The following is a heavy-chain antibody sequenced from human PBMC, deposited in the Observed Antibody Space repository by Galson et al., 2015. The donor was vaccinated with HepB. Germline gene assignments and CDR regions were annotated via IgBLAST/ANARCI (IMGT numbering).Heavy chain of an antibody. J-gene: IGHJ4*02. Sequence: SLRLSCAASGFTFSSYGMHWVRQAPGKGLEWVAVIWYDGSNKYYADSVKGRFTISRDNSKNTLYLQMNSLRAEDTAVYYCARPTSPYCGGDCSFDYWGQGTLVTVSS. V-gene: IGHV3-33*01. D-gene: IGHD2-21*01. CDR1: GFTFSSYG. CDR2: IWYDGSNK. CDR3: ARPTSPYCGGDCSFDY.